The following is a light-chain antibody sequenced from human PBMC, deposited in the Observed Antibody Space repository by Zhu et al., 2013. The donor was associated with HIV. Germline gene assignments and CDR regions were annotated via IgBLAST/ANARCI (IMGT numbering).Light chain of an antibody. CDR3: QSYDSSLSGV. V-gene: IGLV1-44*01. J-gene: IGLJ2*01. CDR1: SSNIGSNS. Sequence: QSVLTQPPSASGTPGQRVTISCSGSSSNIGSNSVNWYQQLSGTAPKLLIYSSNQRPSGVPDRFSGSKSGTSASLAITGLQAEDEADYYCQSYDSSLSGVFGGGTKLAVL. CDR2: SSN.